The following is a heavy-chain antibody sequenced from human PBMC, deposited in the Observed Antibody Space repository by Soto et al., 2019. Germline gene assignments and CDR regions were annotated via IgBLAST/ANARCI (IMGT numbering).Heavy chain of an antibody. CDR2: ISSGNTYI. CDR3: ARAVCSGRSCYCFDY. J-gene: IGHJ4*02. D-gene: IGHD2-15*01. CDR1: GFTFSSYT. V-gene: IGHV3-21*01. Sequence: EVQLVESGGGLVKPGGSLRLSCAASGFTFSSYTMNWVRQAPGKGLEWVSSISSGNTYIYYADSVKGRFTISRDNAKNSLYLQMNFLRAEDTAGYYCARAVCSGRSCYCFDYWGQGTLVTVSS.